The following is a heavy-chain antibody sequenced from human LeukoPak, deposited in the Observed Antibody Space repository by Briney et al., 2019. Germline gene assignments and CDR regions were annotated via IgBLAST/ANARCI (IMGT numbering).Heavy chain of an antibody. V-gene: IGHV3-74*01. CDR3: AKDLAVDGSGFGY. CDR1: GFTFDDYA. D-gene: IGHD1-26*01. Sequence: GGSLRLSCAASGFTFDDYAMHWVRQAPGKGLVWVSRIDSDGRSTSYADSVKGRFTISRDNAKNTLCLQMNSLRAEDTAVYYCAKDLAVDGSGFGYWGQGTLVTVSS. CDR2: IDSDGRST. J-gene: IGHJ4*02.